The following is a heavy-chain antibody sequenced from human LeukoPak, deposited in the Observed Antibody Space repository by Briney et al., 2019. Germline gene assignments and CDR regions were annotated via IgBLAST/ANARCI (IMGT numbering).Heavy chain of an antibody. CDR3: ASKRFGESYFDY. CDR1: GFTFSDYY. Sequence: GESLKISCAASGFTFSDYYMSWIRQAPGKGLEWVSYISSSGSTIYYADSVKGRFTISRDNAKISLYLQMNSLRAEDTAVYYCASKRFGESYFDYWGQGTLVTVSS. J-gene: IGHJ4*02. V-gene: IGHV3-11*04. CDR2: ISSSGSTI. D-gene: IGHD3-10*01.